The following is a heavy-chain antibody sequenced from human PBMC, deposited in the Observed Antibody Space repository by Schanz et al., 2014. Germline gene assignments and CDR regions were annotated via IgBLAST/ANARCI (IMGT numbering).Heavy chain of an antibody. CDR1: GFSVGNKY. V-gene: IGHV3-23*04. D-gene: IGHD2-2*01. Sequence: EVQLVESGGGLVKPGGSLRLSCAASGFSVGNKYMNWVRQAPGKGLEWVSAISGSGGSTYYADSVKGRFTISRDNSKNTLYLQMNSLRAEDTAVYYCARGGFFDSTSFDSWGQGTLVTASS. CDR2: ISGSGGST. CDR3: ARGGFFDSTSFDS. J-gene: IGHJ4*02.